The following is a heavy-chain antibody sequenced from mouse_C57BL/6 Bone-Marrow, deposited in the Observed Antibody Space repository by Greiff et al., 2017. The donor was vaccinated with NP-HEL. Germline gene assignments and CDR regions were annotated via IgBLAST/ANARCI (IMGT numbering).Heavy chain of an antibody. CDR2: IDPSDSYT. Sequence: QVQLQQPGAELVMPGASVKLSCKASGYTFTSYWMHWVKQRPGQGLEWIGEIDPSDSYTNYNQKFKGKSTLPVDKSSSTAYMQLSSLTSEDSAVYYCARKLWYFDVWGTGTTVTVSS. CDR1: GYTFTSYW. V-gene: IGHV1-69*01. CDR3: ARKLWYFDV. J-gene: IGHJ1*03.